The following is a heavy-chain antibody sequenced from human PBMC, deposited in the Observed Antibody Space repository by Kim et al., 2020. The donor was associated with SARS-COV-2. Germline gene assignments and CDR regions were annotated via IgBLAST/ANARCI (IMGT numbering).Heavy chain of an antibody. CDR3: ARDSVVPGIAAREYNWFDP. CDR1: GGTFSSYA. D-gene: IGHD6-6*01. Sequence: SVKVSCKASGGTFSSYAISWVRQAPGQGLEWMGGIIPIFGTANYAQKFQGRVTITADESTSTAYMELSSLRSEDTAVYYCARDSVVPGIAAREYNWFDPWGQGTLVTVSS. V-gene: IGHV1-69*13. J-gene: IGHJ5*02. CDR2: IIPIFGTA.